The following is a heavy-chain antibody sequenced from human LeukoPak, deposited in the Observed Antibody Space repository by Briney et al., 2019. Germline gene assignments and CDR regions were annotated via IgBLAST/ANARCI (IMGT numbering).Heavy chain of an antibody. CDR1: GGSITTTNW. D-gene: IGHD1-26*01. V-gene: IGHV4-4*02. CDR3: TRESGAFSPFGF. Sequence: PSGTLFLTCAVSGGSITTTNWWSWVRQPPGKGLEWIGEVHLSGATNYNPSLESRVSMSIDKSKNHLSLEVTSVTAADTAIYYCTRESGAFSPFGFWGQGTLLTVSS. CDR2: VHLSGAT. J-gene: IGHJ4*02.